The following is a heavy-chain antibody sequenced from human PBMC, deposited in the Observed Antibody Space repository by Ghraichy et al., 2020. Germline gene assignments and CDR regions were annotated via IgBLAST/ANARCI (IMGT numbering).Heavy chain of an antibody. Sequence: SETLSLTCTVSGGSINSANYYWAWVRQPPGKGLEWIGCSYYLGSTYYSRSLKSRVTISVDTSKNQFSLRLTSMTAADAAVYYCVRHPPVRASNYGSTFYDYHMDVWGQGTAVIVSS. V-gene: IGHV4-39*01. D-gene: IGHD3-10*01. CDR3: VRHPPVRASNYGSTFYDYHMDV. CDR2: SYYLGST. J-gene: IGHJ6*02. CDR1: GGSINSANYY.